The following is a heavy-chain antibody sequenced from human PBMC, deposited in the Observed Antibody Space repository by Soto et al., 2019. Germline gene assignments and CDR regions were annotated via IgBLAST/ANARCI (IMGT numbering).Heavy chain of an antibody. CDR2: ISSSSSYI. CDR3: ARDVSGSGRRNY. J-gene: IGHJ4*02. CDR1: GFTFSSYS. D-gene: IGHD1-26*01. Sequence: EVQLVESGGGLVKPGGSLRLSCAASGFTFSSYSMNWVRQAPGKGLEWVSSISSSSSYIYYADSVKGRFTISRDNAKNSLYLQMNSLRAEDTVVYYCARDVSGSGRRNYWGQGTLVTVSS. V-gene: IGHV3-21*01.